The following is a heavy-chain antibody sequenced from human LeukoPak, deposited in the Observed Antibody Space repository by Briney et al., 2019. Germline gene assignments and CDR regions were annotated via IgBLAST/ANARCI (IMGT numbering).Heavy chain of an antibody. V-gene: IGHV4-38-2*02. CDR2: IWHSGAT. CDR1: SYSISSGYY. Sequence: KPSETLSLTCTVSSYSISSGYYWGWIRQPPGKGLEWIGSIWHSGATLYNPSLKSRVTISVDRSKNQFSLKLSSVTAADTAVYYCARPDTGSAFDIWGQGTMVTVSS. J-gene: IGHJ3*02. CDR3: ARPDTGSAFDI. D-gene: IGHD1-26*01.